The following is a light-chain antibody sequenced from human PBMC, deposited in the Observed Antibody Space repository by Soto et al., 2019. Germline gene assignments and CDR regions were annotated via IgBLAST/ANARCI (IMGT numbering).Light chain of an antibody. CDR2: KAS. V-gene: IGKV1-5*03. Sequence: DIQMTQWPSTLSASVGDRVTITCRASQSISVWLAWYQQKAGKAPNLLIYKASRLESGVPSRFSGSGSETEFTLTISGLQPGDSATYYCQQYNSYSPTFGQGTKVDIK. CDR3: QQYNSYSPT. CDR1: QSISVW. J-gene: IGKJ1*01.